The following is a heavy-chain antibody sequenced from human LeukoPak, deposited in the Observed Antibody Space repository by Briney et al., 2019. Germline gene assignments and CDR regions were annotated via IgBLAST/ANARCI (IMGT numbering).Heavy chain of an antibody. CDR2: IYNSGST. CDR1: GGSISSYY. V-gene: IGHV4-59*01. Sequence: SETLSLTCTVSGGSISSYYWSWIRQPPGQGMEWVGYIYNSGSTKYNPSLKSRVTISEDTSKNRFSLKLSSVTAADTAVYYCARARPDTAMAVDYWGQGTLVTVYS. J-gene: IGHJ4*02. CDR3: ARARPDTAMAVDY. D-gene: IGHD5-18*01.